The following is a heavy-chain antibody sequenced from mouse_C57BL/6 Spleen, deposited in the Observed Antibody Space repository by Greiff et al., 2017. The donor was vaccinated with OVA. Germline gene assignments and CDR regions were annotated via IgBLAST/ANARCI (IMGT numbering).Heavy chain of an antibody. CDR1: GYTFTDYY. Sequence: VQLQQSGPVLVKPGASVKMSCKASGYTFTDYYMNWVKQSHGKSLEWIGVINPYNGGTSYNQKFKGKATLTVDKSSSTAYMELNSLTSEDSAVYYCARDYSNFAYWGQGTLVTVSA. D-gene: IGHD2-5*01. V-gene: IGHV1-19*01. CDR2: INPYNGGT. J-gene: IGHJ3*01. CDR3: ARDYSNFAY.